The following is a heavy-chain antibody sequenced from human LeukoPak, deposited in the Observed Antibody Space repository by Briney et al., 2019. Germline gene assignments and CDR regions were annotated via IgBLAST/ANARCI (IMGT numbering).Heavy chain of an antibody. CDR3: ARESVTIFGVVITIQYFDY. V-gene: IGHV3-7*01. Sequence: GGSLRLSCAASGFTFSSYWMSWVRQAPGKGLEWVANIKQDGSEKYYVDSVKGRFTISRDNAKNSLYLQMNSLRAEDTAVYYCARESVTIFGVVITIQYFDYWGQGTLVTVSS. CDR2: IKQDGSEK. CDR1: GFTFSSYW. J-gene: IGHJ4*02. D-gene: IGHD3-3*01.